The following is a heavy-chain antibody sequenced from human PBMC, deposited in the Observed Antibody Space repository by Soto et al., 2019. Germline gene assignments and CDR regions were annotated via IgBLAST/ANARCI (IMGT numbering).Heavy chain of an antibody. CDR2: ISGSGGST. CDR1: GFTFSSYA. V-gene: IGHV3-23*01. J-gene: IGHJ4*02. Sequence: PGGSLRLSCAASGFTFSSYAMSWFRQAPGKGLEWVSAISGSGGSTYYADSVKGRFTISRDNSKNTLYLQMNSLRAEDTAVYYCAKQNGYGGNSELEYWGQGTLVTVSS. CDR3: AKQNGYGGNSELEY. D-gene: IGHD2-21*02.